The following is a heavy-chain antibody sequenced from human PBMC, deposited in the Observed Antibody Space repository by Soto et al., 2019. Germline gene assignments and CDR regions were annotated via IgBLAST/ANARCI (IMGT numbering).Heavy chain of an antibody. CDR2: IYHSGST. Sequence: SETLSLTCAVSGGSISSSNWWSWVRQPPGKGLEWIWEIYHSGSTNYNPSLKSRVTISVDKSKNQFSLKLSSVTAADTAVYFCARGFSDSRGYSSPFDYWGQGIVVTVSS. J-gene: IGHJ4*02. V-gene: IGHV4-4*02. CDR1: GGSISSSNW. CDR3: ARGFSDSRGYSSPFDY. D-gene: IGHD3-22*01.